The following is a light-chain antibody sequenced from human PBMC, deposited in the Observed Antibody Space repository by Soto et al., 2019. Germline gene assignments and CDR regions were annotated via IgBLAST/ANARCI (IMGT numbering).Light chain of an antibody. Sequence: SYELTQPHSVSVATAQMARITCGGTNIGGKAVHWYQQKQGQDPVLVIYSGSNRPSGIPERFSGSNPGNTTTLTISSIEAGDESVHYCPVWDSSSDHGVFGGGTTLTLL. V-gene: IGLV3-12*01. J-gene: IGLJ3*02. CDR3: PVWDSSSDHGV. CDR1: NIGGKA. CDR2: SGS.